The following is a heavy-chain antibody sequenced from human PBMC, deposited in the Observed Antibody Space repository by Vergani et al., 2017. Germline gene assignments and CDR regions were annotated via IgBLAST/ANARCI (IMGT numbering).Heavy chain of an antibody. CDR2: ISFDASNE. J-gene: IGHJ6*02. Sequence: QVQLVESGGGVVRPGGSLRLTCAASGFSLITNAMHWVRQVPGKGLEWLAVISFDASNEEIAQSVKGRFTISRDNSKNTLYLQMYSLRPDDTATYYCAKARDPNCKGGNCYSYYYGLDLWGQGTTVTVSS. V-gene: IGHV3-30*18. CDR3: AKARDPNCKGGNCYSYYYGLDL. CDR1: GFSLITNA. D-gene: IGHD2-15*01.